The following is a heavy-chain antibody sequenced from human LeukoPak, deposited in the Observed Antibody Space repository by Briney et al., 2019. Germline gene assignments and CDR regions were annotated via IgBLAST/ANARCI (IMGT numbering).Heavy chain of an antibody. CDR3: ARATSDSSGYYSLFDY. CDR2: IYYSGST. D-gene: IGHD3-22*01. J-gene: IGHJ4*02. Sequence: SETLSLTCTVSGGSISSYYWSWIRQPPGKGLEWIGYIYYSGSTNHNPSLKSRVTISVDTSKNQFSLKLSSVTAADTAVYYCARATSDSSGYYSLFDYWGQGTLVTVSS. CDR1: GGSISSYY. V-gene: IGHV4-59*01.